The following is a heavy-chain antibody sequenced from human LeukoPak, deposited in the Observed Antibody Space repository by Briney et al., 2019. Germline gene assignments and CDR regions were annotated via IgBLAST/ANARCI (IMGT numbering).Heavy chain of an antibody. CDR2: CYYSGTT. CDR3: ARFFYDTSGRVDH. CDR1: GGSISSSDYY. Sequence: SETLSLTCSVSGGSISSSDYYWAWIRQPPGKGLEWIGSCYYSGTTYLNPSLKSRVTISVDTSKNQFSLKLRSVTAADTAVYYCARFFYDTSGRVDHWGQGTLVTVYS. J-gene: IGHJ4*02. D-gene: IGHD3-22*01. V-gene: IGHV4-39*07.